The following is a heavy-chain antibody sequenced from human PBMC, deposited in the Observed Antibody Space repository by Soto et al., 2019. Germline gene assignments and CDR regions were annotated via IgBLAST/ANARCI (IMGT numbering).Heavy chain of an antibody. D-gene: IGHD1-7*01. J-gene: IGHJ4*02. CDR1: GFTFSSYA. Sequence: GGSLRLSCAASGFTFSSYAMSWVRQAPGKGLEWVSFSSATGAGTYYADSVKGRFTISRDNSKNTLYLQMTSLRADDTAVYYCAKDRRAGGNYGFYSDFWGQGALVTVSS. CDR3: AKDRRAGGNYGFYSDF. CDR2: SSATGAGT. V-gene: IGHV3-23*01.